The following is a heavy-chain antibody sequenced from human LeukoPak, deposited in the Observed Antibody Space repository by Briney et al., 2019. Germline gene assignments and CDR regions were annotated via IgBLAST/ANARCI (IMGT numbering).Heavy chain of an antibody. Sequence: SVKVSCKASGGTLSAYAINWVRQAPGQGLEWMGGIILSFGIPNYAQEFQDRLTISTAGSTSTAYMELNNLRSTDTAIYYCARDGDDENVDYWGQGTLVTVSS. V-gene: IGHV1-69*05. CDR3: ARDGDDENVDY. CDR1: GGTLSAYA. J-gene: IGHJ4*02. D-gene: IGHD3-10*01. CDR2: IILSFGIP.